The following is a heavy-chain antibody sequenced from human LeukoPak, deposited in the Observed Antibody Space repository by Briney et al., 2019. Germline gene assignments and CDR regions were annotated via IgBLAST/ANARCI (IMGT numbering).Heavy chain of an antibody. CDR1: GYTFTGYY. J-gene: IGHJ4*02. V-gene: IGHV1-2*02. CDR2: INPNSGGT. Sequence: ASVKVSCKASGYTFTGYYMHWVRQAPGQGLEWMGWINPNSGGTNYAQKFQGRVTMTRDTSISTAYMELSRLRSDDTAVYYCAREPGAVAGTSDYWGQGTLVAVSS. D-gene: IGHD6-13*01. CDR3: AREPGAVAGTSDY.